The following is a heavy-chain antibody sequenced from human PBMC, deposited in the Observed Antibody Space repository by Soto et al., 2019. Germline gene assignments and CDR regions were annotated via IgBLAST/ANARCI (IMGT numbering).Heavy chain of an antibody. CDR3: ARPPYLYSGYDLGGYYFDY. D-gene: IGHD5-12*01. CDR2: ISSSSSYI. J-gene: IGHJ4*02. Sequence: GGSLRLSCAASGFTFSSYSMNWVRQAPGKGLEWVSSISSSSSYIYYADSVKGRFTISRDNAKNSLYLQMNSLRAEDTAVYYCARPPYLYSGYDLGGYYFDYWGQGTLVTVSS. V-gene: IGHV3-21*01. CDR1: GFTFSSYS.